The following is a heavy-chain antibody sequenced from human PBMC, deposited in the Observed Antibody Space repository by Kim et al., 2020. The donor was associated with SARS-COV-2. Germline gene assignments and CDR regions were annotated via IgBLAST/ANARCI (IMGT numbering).Heavy chain of an antibody. CDR2: NT. CDR3: AREAVAGSFDH. V-gene: IGHV1-3*01. D-gene: IGHD6-19*01. Sequence: NTRTSPKFQARVSITRDTSATTAYLELSGLRSEDTAVYYCAREAVAGSFDHWGQGTLVTVSS. J-gene: IGHJ4*02.